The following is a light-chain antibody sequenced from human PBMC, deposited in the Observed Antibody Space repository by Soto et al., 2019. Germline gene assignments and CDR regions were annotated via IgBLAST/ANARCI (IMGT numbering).Light chain of an antibody. CDR1: QNISAW. V-gene: IGKV1-5*03. Sequence: DIQMTQSPSTLSASVGDRVTITCRASQNISAWLAWYQHKPGTAPKLLIYNASNLTTGVPSRFSGSGSGTELILTISSLQSDDFATYYCQQYSTYPSTFGPGTKVEIK. J-gene: IGKJ2*01. CDR3: QQYSTYPST. CDR2: NAS.